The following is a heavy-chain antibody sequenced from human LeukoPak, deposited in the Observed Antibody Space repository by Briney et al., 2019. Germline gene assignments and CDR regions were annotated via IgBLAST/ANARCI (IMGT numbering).Heavy chain of an antibody. CDR1: GYSISSGYY. J-gene: IGHJ4*02. CDR3: ATFYGSGSRYFAY. V-gene: IGHV4-38-2*01. CDR2: ISHSAIT. Sequence: SVTLSLTYAVSGYSISSGYYWGWIRQPPRKGLEWIGSISHSAITYHNPSLKSRVTISIDTANNQFSRKLSSVTAADTAVYYCATFYGSGSRYFAYWGQGALVTVSS. D-gene: IGHD3-10*01.